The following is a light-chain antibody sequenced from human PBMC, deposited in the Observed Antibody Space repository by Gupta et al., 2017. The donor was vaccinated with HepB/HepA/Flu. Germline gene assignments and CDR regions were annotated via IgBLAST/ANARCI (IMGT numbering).Light chain of an antibody. Sequence: SSELTQEHAVSVALGQTVRITCQGDSLRSYYASWYQQKPGQAPVLVIYGKNNRPSGIPDRFSGSSSGNTASLTITGAQAEDEADYYCNSRDSSGNHLVFGGGTKVTVI. CDR1: SLRSYY. CDR3: NSRDSSGNHLV. J-gene: IGLJ2*01. V-gene: IGLV3-19*01. CDR2: GKN.